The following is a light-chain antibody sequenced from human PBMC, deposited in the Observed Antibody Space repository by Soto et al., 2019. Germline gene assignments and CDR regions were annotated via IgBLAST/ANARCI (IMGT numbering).Light chain of an antibody. Sequence: EIKMTQSPATLSASEGDRATITCRASQSIRNWLAWYQQKPGQALMLLIYDASTRATGAPARFSGSGSGTDYTFTILCLQPEDISSYYCHQYDNHLTFGGGTNVDI. CDR1: QSIRNW. J-gene: IGKJ4*01. CDR2: DAS. V-gene: IGKV1-5*01. CDR3: HQYDNHLT.